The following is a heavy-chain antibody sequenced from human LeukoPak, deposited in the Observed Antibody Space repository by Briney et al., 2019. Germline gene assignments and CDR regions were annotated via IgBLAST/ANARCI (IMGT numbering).Heavy chain of an antibody. CDR2: ISWNSGSR. Sequence: GRSLRLSCAASGFTFDDYGMHWVRQAPGKGLEWVSSISWNSGSRGYADSVRGRFPISRDNAKNSLYLQMNSLRVEDTALYYCAKDLGGGPTYYYMDVWGKGTTVTVSS. CDR3: AKDLGGGPTYYYMDV. D-gene: IGHD2-15*01. CDR1: GFTFDDYG. V-gene: IGHV3-9*01. J-gene: IGHJ6*03.